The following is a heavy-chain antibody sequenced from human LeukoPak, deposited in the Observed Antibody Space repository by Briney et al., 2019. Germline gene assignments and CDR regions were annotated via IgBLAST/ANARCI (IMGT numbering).Heavy chain of an antibody. CDR3: AREAPYDFWSGYLFDY. CDR1: GFTFSDHY. CDR2: ISSSGSTI. V-gene: IGHV3-11*01. D-gene: IGHD3-3*01. Sequence: GGSLRLSCAASGFTFSDHYMSWIRQAPGKGLEWVSYISSSGSTIYYADSVKGRFTISRDNAKNSLYLQMNSLRAEDTAVYYCAREAPYDFWSGYLFDYWGQGTLVTVSS. J-gene: IGHJ4*02.